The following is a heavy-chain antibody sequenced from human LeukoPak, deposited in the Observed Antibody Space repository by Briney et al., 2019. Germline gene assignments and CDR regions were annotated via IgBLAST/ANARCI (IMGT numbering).Heavy chain of an antibody. Sequence: GGSLRLSCAASGFTVSSNYMSWVRQAPGKGLEWVSVIYSGGSTYYADSVKGRFTISRDNSKNTLYLQMNSLRAEDTAVYYCARKGSSWYGENDYWGQGTLVTVSS. V-gene: IGHV3-53*01. CDR2: IYSGGST. CDR3: ARKGSSWYGENDY. J-gene: IGHJ4*02. D-gene: IGHD6-13*01. CDR1: GFTVSSNY.